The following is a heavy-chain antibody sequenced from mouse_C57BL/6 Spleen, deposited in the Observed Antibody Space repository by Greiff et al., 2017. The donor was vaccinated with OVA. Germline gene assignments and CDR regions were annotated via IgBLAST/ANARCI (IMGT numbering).Heavy chain of an antibody. CDR3: ARWAYGNPLLYAMDY. D-gene: IGHD2-1*01. J-gene: IGHJ4*01. CDR2: IDPEDGET. Sequence: EVKLQESGAELVKPGASVKLSCTASGFNIKDYSMHWVKQRTEQGLEWIGRIDPEDGETKYAPKFQGKATITADTSSNTAYLQLSSLTSEDTAVYYCARWAYGNPLLYAMDYWGQGTSVTGSS. V-gene: IGHV14-2*01. CDR1: GFNIKDYS.